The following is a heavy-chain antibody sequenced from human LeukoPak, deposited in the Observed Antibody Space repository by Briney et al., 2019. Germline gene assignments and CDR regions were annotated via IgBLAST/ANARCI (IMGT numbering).Heavy chain of an antibody. Sequence: KPSEALSLTCTVSGGSISSSSYYWGWIRQPPGKGLEWIGSIYYSGSTYYNPSLKSRVTISVDTSKNQFSLKLSSVTAADTAVYYCARAEQLVQGAFDIWGQGTMVTVSS. CDR1: GGSISSSSYY. CDR2: IYYSGST. J-gene: IGHJ3*02. V-gene: IGHV4-39*01. D-gene: IGHD6-13*01. CDR3: ARAEQLVQGAFDI.